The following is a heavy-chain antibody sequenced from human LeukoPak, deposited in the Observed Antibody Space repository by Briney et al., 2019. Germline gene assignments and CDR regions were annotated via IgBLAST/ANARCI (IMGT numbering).Heavy chain of an antibody. Sequence: PSETLSLTCTVSGGSISSYYWSWIRQPPGKGLEWIGYIYYSGSTNYNPSLKSRVTISIDTSKNQFSLRLTSVTAADSAVYYCARGSDSKSTYFDYWGQGTLVTVSS. CDR1: GGSISSYY. V-gene: IGHV4-59*01. CDR2: IYYSGST. CDR3: ARGSDSKSTYFDY. J-gene: IGHJ4*02. D-gene: IGHD5-12*01.